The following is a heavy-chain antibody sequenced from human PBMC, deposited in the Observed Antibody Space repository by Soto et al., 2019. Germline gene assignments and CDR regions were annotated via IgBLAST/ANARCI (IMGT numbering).Heavy chain of an antibody. CDR3: TTSNLGVDF. D-gene: IGHD1-1*01. V-gene: IGHV3-15*01. Sequence: PGGSLRLSCAASGLIFSDVWMTWVRHAPGKGLEWVGRIKTKPDDGTIDYAAPVRGRFTISRDDSKNTLYLQMTSLTPDDTGVYYCTTSNLGVDFWGPGTLVTVSS. J-gene: IGHJ4*02. CDR2: IKTKPDDGTI. CDR1: GLIFSDVW.